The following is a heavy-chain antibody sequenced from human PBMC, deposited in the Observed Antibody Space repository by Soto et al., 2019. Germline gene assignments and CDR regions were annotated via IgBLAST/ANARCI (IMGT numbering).Heavy chain of an antibody. CDR2: IRSKAYGGTT. J-gene: IGHJ3*02. D-gene: IGHD3-10*01. CDR3: TRDILWFGEFKAGDAFDI. Sequence: GGSLRLSCTASGFTFGGYAMSWVRQAPGKGLEWVGFIRSKAYGGTTEYAASVKGRFTISRDDSKSIAYLQMNSLKTEDTAVYYCTRDILWFGEFKAGDAFDIWGQGTMVTVSS. V-gene: IGHV3-49*04. CDR1: GFTFGGYA.